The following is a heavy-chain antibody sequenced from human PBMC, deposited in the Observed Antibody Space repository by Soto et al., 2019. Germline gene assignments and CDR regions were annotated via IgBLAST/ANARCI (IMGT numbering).Heavy chain of an antibody. CDR1: GVSVTSYT. Sequence: SETLSLTCIVSGVSVTSYTWSWVRQPANKGLEWIGRVFSSVSATYNPSLKSRVSISMDTAENRISLKLDSVTAADAGVYFCARDGMTTGDTWGPGTLVTVSP. CDR3: ARDGMTTGDT. J-gene: IGHJ4*02. D-gene: IGHD2-21*02. CDR2: VFSSVSA. V-gene: IGHV4-4*07.